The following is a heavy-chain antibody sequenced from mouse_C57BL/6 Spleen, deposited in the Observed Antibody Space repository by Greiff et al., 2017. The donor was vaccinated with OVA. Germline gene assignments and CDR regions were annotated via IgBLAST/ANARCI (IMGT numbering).Heavy chain of an antibody. CDR2: INPSNGGT. D-gene: IGHD4-1*01. CDR1: GYTFTSYW. J-gene: IGHJ3*01. V-gene: IGHV1-53*01. Sequence: QVQLQQPGTELVKPGASVKLSCKASGYTFTSYWMHWVKQRPGQGLEWIGNINPSNGGTNYNEKLKSKATLTVDKSSSTAYMQLSSLTSEDSAVYYCAPGDWDVYGFAYWGQGTLVTVSA. CDR3: APGDWDVYGFAY.